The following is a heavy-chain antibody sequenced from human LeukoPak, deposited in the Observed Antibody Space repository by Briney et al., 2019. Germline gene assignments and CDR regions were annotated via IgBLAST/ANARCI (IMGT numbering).Heavy chain of an antibody. CDR3: GRDRGGVVGGNYFDY. J-gene: IGHJ4*02. D-gene: IGHD1-26*01. CDR1: GGSISSSSYY. Sequence: SETLSLTCTVSGGSISSSSYYWGWIRQPPGKGLEWIGSIYYSGSTYYNPSLKSRVTISVDTSKNQFSLKLSSVTAADTAGYYWGRDRGGVVGGNYFDYGGRGPLVPVP. V-gene: IGHV4-39*07. CDR2: IYYSGST.